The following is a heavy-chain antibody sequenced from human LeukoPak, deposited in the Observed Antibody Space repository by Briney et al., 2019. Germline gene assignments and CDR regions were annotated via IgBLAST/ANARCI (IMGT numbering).Heavy chain of an antibody. CDR3: ARVIPSVVPAAMYDY. CDR2: IYYSGST. Sequence: SETLSLTCTVSGGSISSYYWSWIRQPPGKGLEWIGYIYYSGSTNYNPSLKSRVTISVDTSKNQFSLKLSSVTAADTAVYYCARVIPSVVPAAMYDYWGQGTLVTVSS. V-gene: IGHV4-59*01. J-gene: IGHJ4*02. CDR1: GGSISSYY. D-gene: IGHD2-2*01.